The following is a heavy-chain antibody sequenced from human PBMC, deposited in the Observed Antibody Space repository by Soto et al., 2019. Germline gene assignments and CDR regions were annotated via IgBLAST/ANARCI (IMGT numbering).Heavy chain of an antibody. CDR3: ASYYDFWSGYLYDSFYGMDV. D-gene: IGHD3-3*01. J-gene: IGHJ6*02. Sequence: GESLKISCAASGFTFSSYSMNWVRQAPGKGLEWVSSISSSSSYIYYADSVKGRFTISRDNAKNSLYLQMNSLRAEDTAVYYCASYYDFWSGYLYDSFYGMDVWGQGTTVTVSS. V-gene: IGHV3-21*01. CDR2: ISSSSSYI. CDR1: GFTFSSYS.